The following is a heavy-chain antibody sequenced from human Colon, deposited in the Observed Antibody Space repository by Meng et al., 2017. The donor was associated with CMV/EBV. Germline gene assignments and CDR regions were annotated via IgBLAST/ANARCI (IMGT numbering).Heavy chain of an antibody. J-gene: IGHJ4*02. V-gene: IGHV4-39*01. D-gene: IGHD3-22*01. Sequence: SISNNSYYWGWIRQPPGKGLEWIGSIYYSGNTYYNPSLKSRVTISVDTSKNQFSLKLSSVTAADTAVYYCGRQGYYDSSGYYDLFDYWGQGTLVTVSS. CDR3: GRQGYYDSSGYYDLFDY. CDR1: SISNNSYY. CDR2: IYYSGNT.